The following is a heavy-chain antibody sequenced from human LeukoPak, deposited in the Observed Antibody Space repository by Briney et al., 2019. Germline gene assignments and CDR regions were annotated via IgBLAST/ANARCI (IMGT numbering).Heavy chain of an antibody. CDR1: GFTFSSYA. D-gene: IGHD2-2*01. J-gene: IGHJ6*03. V-gene: IGHV3-23*01. CDR3: ASDIVVVPAALEPYYYYYMDV. Sequence: GGSLRLSCAASGFTFSSYAMSWVRQAPGKGLEWVSAISGSGGSTYYADSVKGRFTISRDNSKNTLYLQMNSLRAEDTAVYYCASDIVVVPAALEPYYYYYMDVWGKGTTVTVSS. CDR2: ISGSGGST.